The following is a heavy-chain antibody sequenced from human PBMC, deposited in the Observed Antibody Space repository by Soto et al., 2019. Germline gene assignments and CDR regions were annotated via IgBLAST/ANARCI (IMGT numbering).Heavy chain of an antibody. J-gene: IGHJ6*02. CDR3: ATGTSGLGDEYYYYYYGMDV. D-gene: IGHD1-1*01. CDR1: GGTFSSYA. CDR2: IIPICGTA. Sequence: QVQLVQSGAEVKKPGSSVKVSCKASGGTFSSYAISWVRQAPGQGLEWMGGIIPICGTANYAQKFQGRVTIPADESTSTDYMEVSRLRSEDTAVYYCATGTSGLGDEYYYYYYGMDVWGQGTTVTVSS. V-gene: IGHV1-69*01.